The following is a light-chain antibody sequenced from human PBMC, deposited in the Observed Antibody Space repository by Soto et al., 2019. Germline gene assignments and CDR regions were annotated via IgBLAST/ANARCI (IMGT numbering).Light chain of an antibody. CDR1: QSINTY. CDR3: QQRRSWQVT. V-gene: IGKV3D-11*02. Sequence: EIVLTQAPATLSLSPWERATLSCRASQSINTYLAWYQQKPGQAPRLLIYDASKRATGIPARFSGSGSGTNFTLTISSLEPEDFAVYYCQQRRSWQVTFGQGTRLEIK. CDR2: DAS. J-gene: IGKJ5*01.